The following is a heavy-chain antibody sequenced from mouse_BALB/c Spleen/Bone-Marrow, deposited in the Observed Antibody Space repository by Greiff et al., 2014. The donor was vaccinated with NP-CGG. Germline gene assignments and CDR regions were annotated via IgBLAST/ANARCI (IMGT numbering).Heavy chain of an antibody. CDR2: IYPGDGDT. Sequence: VKLMESGAELARPGASVKLPCKASGYTFTSYWMQWVKQRPGQGLEWIGAIYPGDGDTRYTQKFKGKATLTADKSSSTAYMQLSSLASEDSAVYYCARYYYGSSYEYFDVWGAGTTVTVSS. D-gene: IGHD1-1*01. CDR3: ARYYYGSSYEYFDV. V-gene: IGHV1-87*01. CDR1: GYTFTSYW. J-gene: IGHJ1*01.